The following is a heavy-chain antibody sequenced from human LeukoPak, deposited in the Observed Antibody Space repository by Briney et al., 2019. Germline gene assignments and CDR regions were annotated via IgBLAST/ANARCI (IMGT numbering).Heavy chain of an antibody. D-gene: IGHD2-21*01. CDR3: VRGGAETYYQYGMDV. CDR2: IRDKANSYTT. J-gene: IGHJ6*02. V-gene: IGHV3-72*01. Sequence: GGSLRLSCAASGFTFSDHYMDWVRQAPGKGLEWVGRIRDKANSYTTVYAASVKGRFTISRDDSKNSLYLQMNSLKTEDTAVYYCVRGGAETYYQYGMDVWGQGTTVTVSS. CDR1: GFTFSDHY.